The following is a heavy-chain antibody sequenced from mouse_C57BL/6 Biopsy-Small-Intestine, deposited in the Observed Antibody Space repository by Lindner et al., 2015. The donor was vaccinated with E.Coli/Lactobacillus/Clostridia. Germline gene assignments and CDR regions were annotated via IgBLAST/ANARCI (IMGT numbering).Heavy chain of an antibody. J-gene: IGHJ3*01. V-gene: IGHV1-14*01. CDR2: INPYNDGT. CDR1: GYTFTNYV. CDR3: ARDDGPFAY. Sequence: VQLQESGPELAKPGASVKMSCKASGYTFTNYVIHWVKQKPGQGLEWIGYINPYNDGTKYSDKFKGKATLTSDKSSSTAYMELSSLTSEDSAVYYCARDDGPFAYWGQGTLVTVSA. D-gene: IGHD2-3*01.